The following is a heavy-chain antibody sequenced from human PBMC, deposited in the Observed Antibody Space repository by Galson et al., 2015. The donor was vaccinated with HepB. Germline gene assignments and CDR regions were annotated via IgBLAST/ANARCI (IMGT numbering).Heavy chain of an antibody. V-gene: IGHV3-33*01. J-gene: IGHJ6*03. D-gene: IGHD3-3*01. Sequence: SLRLSCAASGFTFSRYGMHWVRQAPGKGLEWVAVIWYDGSNKYYADSVKGRFTISRDNSKNTLYLQMNSLRAEDTAVYYCARDARREDCYTILCPPSYYMDVWGKGTTVTVSS. CDR2: IWYDGSNK. CDR1: GFTFSRYG. CDR3: ARDARREDCYTILCPPSYYMDV.